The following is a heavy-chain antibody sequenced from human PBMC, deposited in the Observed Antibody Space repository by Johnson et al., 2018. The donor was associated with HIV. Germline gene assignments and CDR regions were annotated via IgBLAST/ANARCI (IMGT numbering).Heavy chain of an antibody. CDR3: ARAMYADDYVDDLFLAPRLDAFDI. CDR2: ISYDGNIK. J-gene: IGHJ3*02. D-gene: IGHD4-17*01. V-gene: IGHV3-30-3*01. Sequence: VQLVESGGGVVQPGRSLRLSCAASGFTFRSYAMHWVRQAPCKVLEWVAVISYDGNIKFYADYVKCRFSISRDNSKNTLFLDMNSLRAEDTAVYYCARAMYADDYVDDLFLAPRLDAFDIWGPGTIVTVSS. CDR1: GFTFRSYA.